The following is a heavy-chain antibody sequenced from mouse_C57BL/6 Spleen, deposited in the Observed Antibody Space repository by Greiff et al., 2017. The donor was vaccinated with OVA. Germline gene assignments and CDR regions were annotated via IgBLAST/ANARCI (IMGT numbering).Heavy chain of an antibody. J-gene: IGHJ4*01. CDR2: ISYDGSN. CDR3: AREEFYYAMDY. Sequence: VQLKESGPGLVKPSQSLSLTCSVTGYSITSGYYWNWIRQFPGNKLEWMGYISYDGSNNYNPSLKNRISITRDTSKNQFFLKLNSVTTEDTATYYCAREEFYYAMDYWGQGTSVTVSS. V-gene: IGHV3-6*01. CDR1: GYSITSGYY.